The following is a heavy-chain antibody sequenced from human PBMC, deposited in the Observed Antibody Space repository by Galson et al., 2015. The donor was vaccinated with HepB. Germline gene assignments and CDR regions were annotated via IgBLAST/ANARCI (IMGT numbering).Heavy chain of an antibody. J-gene: IGHJ3*02. CDR2: ISSSSSYI. V-gene: IGHV3-21*01. D-gene: IGHD3-3*01. CDR3: ARDHPVEYAFDI. Sequence: SLRLSCAASGFTFSSYSMNWVRQAPGKGLEWVSSISSSSSYIYYADSVKGRFTISRDNAKNSLYLQMNSLRAEDTAVYYCARDHPVEYAFDIWGQGTMVTVSS. CDR1: GFTFSSYS.